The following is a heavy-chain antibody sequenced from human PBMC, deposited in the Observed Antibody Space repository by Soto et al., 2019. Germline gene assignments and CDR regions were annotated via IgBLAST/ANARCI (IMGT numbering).Heavy chain of an antibody. J-gene: IGHJ3*02. D-gene: IGHD6-6*01. CDR3: ARVGEGIAARGVGAFDI. Sequence: ASVKVSCKASGYTFTSYYMHWVRQAPGQGLEWMGIINPSGGSTSYAQKFQGRVTMTRDTSTSTVYMELSSLRSEDTAVYYCARVGEGIAARGVGAFDIWGQGTMVTVSS. V-gene: IGHV1-46*03. CDR1: GYTFTSYY. CDR2: INPSGGST.